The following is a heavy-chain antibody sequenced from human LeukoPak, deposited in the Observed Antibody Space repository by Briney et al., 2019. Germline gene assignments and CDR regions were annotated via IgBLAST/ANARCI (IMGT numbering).Heavy chain of an antibody. V-gene: IGHV5-10-1*01. CDR1: GYSFTSYW. J-gene: IGHJ5*02. D-gene: IGHD3-10*01. Sequence: GESLKISCKGSGYSFTSYWISWVRQMPGKGLEWMGRIDPSDSYTNYSASFQGHVTISANKSSSTAYLQWSSLKASDTAMYYCARMSITMVRGVIGWFDPWGQGTLVTVSS. CDR3: ARMSITMVRGVIGWFDP. CDR2: IDPSDSYT.